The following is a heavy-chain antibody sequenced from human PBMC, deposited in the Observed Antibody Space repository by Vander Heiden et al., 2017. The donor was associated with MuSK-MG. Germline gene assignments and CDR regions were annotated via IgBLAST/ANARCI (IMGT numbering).Heavy chain of an antibody. CDR1: GGSISNYY. CDR2: IYYSGST. CDR3: AREVRLAAGGAYYSSYFIDV. J-gene: IGHJ6*03. D-gene: IGHD6-13*01. V-gene: IGHV4-59*12. Sequence: QVQLQESGPGLVKPSETLSLTCTVSGGSISNYYWSWIRQPPGKGLEWIGYIYYSGSTNYNPSLKSRVTMSVDTSKNQFSLNLSSVTAADTAVFYCAREVRLAAGGAYYSSYFIDVWGKGTTVTVSS.